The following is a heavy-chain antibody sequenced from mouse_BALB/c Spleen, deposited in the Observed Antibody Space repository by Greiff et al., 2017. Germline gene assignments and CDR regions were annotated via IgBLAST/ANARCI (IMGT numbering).Heavy chain of an antibody. V-gene: IGHV2-9*02. Sequence: VQGVESGPGLVAPSQSLSITCTVSGFSLTSYGVHWVRQPPGKGLEWLGVIWAGGSTNYNSALMSRLSISKDNSKSQVFLKMNSLQTDDTAMYYCARDEGHWFAYWGQGTLVTVSA. J-gene: IGHJ3*01. CDR3: ARDEGHWFAY. CDR1: GFSLTSYG. CDR2: IWAGGST.